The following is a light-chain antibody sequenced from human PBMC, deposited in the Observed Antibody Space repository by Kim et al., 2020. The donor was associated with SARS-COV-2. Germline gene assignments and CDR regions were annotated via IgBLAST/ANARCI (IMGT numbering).Light chain of an antibody. V-gene: IGKV3-11*01. CDR1: RGIDSY. CDR2: DAS. J-gene: IGKJ1*01. Sequence: EIVLTQSPAPLSLSPGERATLSCRASRGIDSYLAWYQQKPGQAPKLLIYDASNRATGIPARFSGSGSGTDFTLTISSLDPDDFAVYYCQQRSIWPKTFGQGTKVDIK. CDR3: QQRSIWPKT.